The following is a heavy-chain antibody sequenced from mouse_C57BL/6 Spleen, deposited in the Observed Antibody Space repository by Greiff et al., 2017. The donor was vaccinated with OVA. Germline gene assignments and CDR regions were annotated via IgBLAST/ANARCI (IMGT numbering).Heavy chain of an antibody. V-gene: IGHV5-6*01. Sequence: VQLKESGGDLVKPGGSLKLSCAASGFTFSSYGMSWVRQTPDKRLEWVATISSGGSYTYYPDSVKGRFTISRDNAKNTLYLQMSSLKSEDTAMYYCARPPLFDYWGQGTTLTVSS. CDR3: ARPPLFDY. D-gene: IGHD6-1*01. CDR1: GFTFSSYG. J-gene: IGHJ2*01. CDR2: ISSGGSYT.